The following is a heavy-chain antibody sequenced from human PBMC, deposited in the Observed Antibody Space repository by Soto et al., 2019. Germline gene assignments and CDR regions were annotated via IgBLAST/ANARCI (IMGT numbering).Heavy chain of an antibody. D-gene: IGHD1-26*01. Sequence: SVKVSCKASGGTFSSYAISWVRQAPGQGLEWMGGIIPIFGTANYAQKFQGRVTITADESTSTAYMELSSLRSEDTAVYYCARTLSPYSGSYYGGDWFDPWGQGTLVTVSS. J-gene: IGHJ5*02. CDR1: GGTFSSYA. CDR2: IIPIFGTA. CDR3: ARTLSPYSGSYYGGDWFDP. V-gene: IGHV1-69*13.